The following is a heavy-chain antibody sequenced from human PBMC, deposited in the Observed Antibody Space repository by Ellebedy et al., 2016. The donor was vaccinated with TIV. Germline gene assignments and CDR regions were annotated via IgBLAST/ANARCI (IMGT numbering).Heavy chain of an antibody. CDR1: GGSISSSSYY. Sequence: SETLSLXCTVSGGSISSSSYYWGWIRQPPGKGLEWIGSIYYSGSTYYNPSLKSRVTISVDTSKNQFSLKLSSVTAADTAVYYCAKDRLELTQTYYYYMDVWGKGTTVTVSS. V-gene: IGHV4-39*07. D-gene: IGHD1-7*01. J-gene: IGHJ6*03. CDR3: AKDRLELTQTYYYYMDV. CDR2: IYYSGST.